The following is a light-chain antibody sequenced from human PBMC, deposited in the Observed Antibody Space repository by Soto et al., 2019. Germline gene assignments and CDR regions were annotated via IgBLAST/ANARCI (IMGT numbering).Light chain of an antibody. J-gene: IGKJ1*01. Sequence: EIVLTQSPGTLSLSPGERATLSCRASQSVSSSYLAWYQQKPGQAPRLLIYGASSRATGIPDRFSGSGSGTDFTLTISRXEPEDFAVYYCQQYGSSPLKFGQGTKVDIK. V-gene: IGKV3-20*01. CDR3: QQYGSSPLK. CDR1: QSVSSSY. CDR2: GAS.